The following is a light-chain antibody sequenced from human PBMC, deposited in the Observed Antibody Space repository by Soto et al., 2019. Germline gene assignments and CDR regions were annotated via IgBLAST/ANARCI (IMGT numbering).Light chain of an antibody. J-gene: IGKJ1*01. CDR3: QQYNKWPWT. V-gene: IGKV3-15*01. CDR2: GAS. CDR1: QSVSSN. Sequence: EIVMTQSPATLSVSPGERATLSCRASQSVSSNLAWYQQKPGQAPRLLIYGASTRATDIPARFSGSGSGTEFTLTISSLQSEHFVVYYCQQYNKWPWTFGQGTTVEIK.